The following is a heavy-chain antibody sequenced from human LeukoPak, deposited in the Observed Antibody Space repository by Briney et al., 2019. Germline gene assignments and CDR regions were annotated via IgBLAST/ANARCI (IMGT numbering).Heavy chain of an antibody. CDR2: IKQDGSDK. J-gene: IGHJ5*02. V-gene: IGHV3-7*01. D-gene: IGHD2-8*01. CDR3: ARDNGEWRLNWFDH. CDR1: GFTVGSNT. Sequence: GGSLRLSCAASGFTVGSNTMSWVRQAPGKGLEWVANIKQDGSDKYYVDSVKGRFTVSRDNAKNSLYLQMNSLRAEDTAVYYCARDNGEWRLNWFDHWGQGTLVTVSS.